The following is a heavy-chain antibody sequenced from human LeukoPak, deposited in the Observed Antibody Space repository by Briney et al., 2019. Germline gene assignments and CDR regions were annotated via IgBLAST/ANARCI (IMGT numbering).Heavy chain of an antibody. CDR1: GGSISSYY. CDR3: ARAPLGIRFLEWQFDY. D-gene: IGHD3-3*01. V-gene: IGHV4-59*01. CDR2: TYYSGST. J-gene: IGHJ4*02. Sequence: PSETLSLTCTVSGGSISSYYWSWIRQPPGKGLEWIGYTYYSGSTNYNPSLKSRVTISVDTSKNQFSLKLSSVTAADTAVYYCARAPLGIRFLEWQFDYWGQGTLVTVSS.